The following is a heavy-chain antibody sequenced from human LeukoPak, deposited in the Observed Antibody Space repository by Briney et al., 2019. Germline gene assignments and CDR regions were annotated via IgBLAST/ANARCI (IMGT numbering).Heavy chain of an antibody. D-gene: IGHD6-13*01. CDR2: IYPGDSDT. Sequence: GESLKISCQGSGYSFTSYWIGWVRQMPGKGLEWVGTIYPGDSDTRYSPSFQGQVTISADKSISTAYLQRSSLKASDTAMYYCARSPVAAAAKSFYDYWGQGTLVTVSS. J-gene: IGHJ4*02. V-gene: IGHV5-51*01. CDR1: GYSFTSYW. CDR3: ARSPVAAAAKSFYDY.